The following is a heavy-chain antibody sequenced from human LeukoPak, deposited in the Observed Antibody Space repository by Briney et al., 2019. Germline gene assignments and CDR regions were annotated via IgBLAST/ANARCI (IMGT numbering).Heavy chain of an antibody. V-gene: IGHV4-61*02. CDR2: IYTSGST. D-gene: IGHD6-19*01. CDR1: GRSISSGSYY. CDR3: ASIAVAGTPLDY. J-gene: IGHJ4*02. Sequence: PSETLSLTCTVSGRSISSGSYYWSWIRQPAGKGLEWIGRIYTSGSTNYNPSLKSRVTISVDTSENQFSLKLSSVTAADTAVYYCASIAVAGTPLDYWGQGTLVTVSS.